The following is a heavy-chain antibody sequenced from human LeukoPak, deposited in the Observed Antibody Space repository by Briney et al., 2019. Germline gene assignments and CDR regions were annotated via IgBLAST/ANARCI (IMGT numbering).Heavy chain of an antibody. CDR1: GFTFSSYG. Sequence: PGGSLRLSCAASGFTFSSYGMHWVRQAPGKGLEWVAVISYDGSNKYYADSVKGRFTISRDNSKNTLYLQMNSLRAEDTAVYYCAKLRPLGDGSTEDFDYWGQGTLVTVS. CDR2: ISYDGSNK. D-gene: IGHD5-24*01. CDR3: AKLRPLGDGSTEDFDY. J-gene: IGHJ4*02. V-gene: IGHV3-30*18.